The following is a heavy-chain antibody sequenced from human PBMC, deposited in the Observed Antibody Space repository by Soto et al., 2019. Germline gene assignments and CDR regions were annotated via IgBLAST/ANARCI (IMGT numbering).Heavy chain of an antibody. D-gene: IGHD2-2*01. CDR1: GFTVTDNY. Sequence: EVQLVESGGGLVQPGGSLRLACAASGFTVTDNYMSWIRQAPGKGLEWVSVIYTGGSTYYADSVKGRFTISRDDSKNTLSLQMNSLRAEDTAVYYCARSPVRSSISWYWFDPWGQGTLVTVSS. CDR3: ARSPVRSSISWYWFDP. V-gene: IGHV3-66*01. J-gene: IGHJ5*02. CDR2: IYTGGST.